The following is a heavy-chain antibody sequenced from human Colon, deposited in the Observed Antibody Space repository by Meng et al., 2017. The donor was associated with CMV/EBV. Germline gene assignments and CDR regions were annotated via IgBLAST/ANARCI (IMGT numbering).Heavy chain of an antibody. V-gene: IGHV3-72*01. D-gene: IGHD1-26*01. Sequence: GFIFSDHYMDGVRQAPGQGLEWVGRVRDRGNSYTTEYAASVKGRFTISRDDSKNSLYLQMNSLENEDTAVYYCVKSSGTFYPAFDYWGQGTLVTVSS. CDR1: GFIFSDHY. J-gene: IGHJ4*02. CDR3: VKSSGTFYPAFDY. CDR2: VRDRGNSYTT.